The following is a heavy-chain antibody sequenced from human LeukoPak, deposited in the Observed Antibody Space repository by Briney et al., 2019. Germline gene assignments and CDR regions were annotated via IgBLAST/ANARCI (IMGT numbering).Heavy chain of an antibody. CDR1: GGSISSYY. CDR2: IYYSGST. V-gene: IGHV4-59*08. J-gene: IGHJ4*02. D-gene: IGHD6-13*01. Sequence: SSETLSLTCTVSGGSISSYYWSWIRQPPGKGLEWIGYIYYSGSTNYNPSLKSRVTISVDTSKNQFSLKLSSVTAADTAVYYCAVSQAGYFDYWGQGTLVTVSS. CDR3: AVSQAGYFDY.